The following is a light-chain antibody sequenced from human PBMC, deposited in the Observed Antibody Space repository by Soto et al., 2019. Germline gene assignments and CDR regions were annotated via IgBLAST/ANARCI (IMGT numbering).Light chain of an antibody. Sequence: EIVLTQSPGTLSLSPGERATLSCRASQSVSSSYLAWYQQKPGQAPRLLIYGASSRATGIPDRFSGSGSGTDFPLIISRLEPEDFAVYYCQQYGSSLRLTFGGGTKVELK. J-gene: IGKJ4*01. CDR1: QSVSSSY. CDR2: GAS. V-gene: IGKV3-20*01. CDR3: QQYGSSLRLT.